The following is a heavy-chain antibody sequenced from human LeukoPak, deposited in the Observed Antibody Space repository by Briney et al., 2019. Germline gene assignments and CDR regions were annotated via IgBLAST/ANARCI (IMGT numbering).Heavy chain of an antibody. Sequence: PGGSLRLSCAASGFTFSTYGMHWVRQAPGKGLEWVAVIWYDGSERYHADSVKGRFTISRDNSNNTLFLQMNSLRAEDTAVYYCAKDVAARQGYMDVWGKGTTVTVSS. CDR1: GFTFSTYG. CDR3: AKDVAARQGYMDV. V-gene: IGHV3-33*06. CDR2: IWYDGSER. J-gene: IGHJ6*03. D-gene: IGHD6-6*01.